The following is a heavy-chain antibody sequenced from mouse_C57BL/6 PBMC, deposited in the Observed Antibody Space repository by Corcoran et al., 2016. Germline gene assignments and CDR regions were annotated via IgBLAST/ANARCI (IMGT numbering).Heavy chain of an antibody. J-gene: IGHJ1*03. V-gene: IGHV3-6*01. Sequence: DVQLQESGPGLVKPSQSLSLTCSVTGYSITSGYYWNWIRQFPGNKLEWMGYISYDGSNNYNPSLKNRISITRDTSKNQFFLKLNSVTTEDTATYYCGREGDGSSYDWYFDGWGTGITVTVSS. CDR3: GREGDGSSYDWYFDG. CDR1: GYSITSGYY. CDR2: ISYDGSN. D-gene: IGHD1-1*01.